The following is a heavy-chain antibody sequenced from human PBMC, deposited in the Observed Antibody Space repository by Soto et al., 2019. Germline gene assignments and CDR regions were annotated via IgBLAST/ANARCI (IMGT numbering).Heavy chain of an antibody. Sequence: QVQLVQSGAEVKKPGSSVKVSCKASGGTFSSYAISWVRQAPGQGLEWMGGIIPIFGTANYAQKFQGRVTITADDSTSTAYMELSSLRSEDTAVYYCARNLLSVATTITPYYFDYWGQGTLVTVSS. CDR1: GGTFSSYA. CDR2: IIPIFGTA. V-gene: IGHV1-69*01. D-gene: IGHD5-12*01. J-gene: IGHJ4*02. CDR3: ARNLLSVATTITPYYFDY.